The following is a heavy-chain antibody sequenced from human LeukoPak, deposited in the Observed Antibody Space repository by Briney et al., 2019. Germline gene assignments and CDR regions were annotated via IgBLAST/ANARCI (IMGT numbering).Heavy chain of an antibody. V-gene: IGHV3-11*01. Sequence: GGSLRLSCAASGFTFSDYYMSWIRQAPGKGLEWVSYISSSGSTIYYADSVKGQFTISRDNAKNSLYLQMNSLRAEDTAVYYCARELIVVVPHARGGDYVLDYWGQGTLVTVSS. CDR3: ARELIVVVPHARGGDYVLDY. D-gene: IGHD2-2*01. CDR2: ISSSGSTI. CDR1: GFTFSDYY. J-gene: IGHJ4*02.